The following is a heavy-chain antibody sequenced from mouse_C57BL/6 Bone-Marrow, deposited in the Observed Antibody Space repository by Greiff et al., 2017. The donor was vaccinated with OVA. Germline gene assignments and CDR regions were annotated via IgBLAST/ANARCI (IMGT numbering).Heavy chain of an antibody. V-gene: IGHV1-15*01. CDR1: GYTFTDYE. CDR2: IDPETGGT. CDR3: TRSYSNYGDFDY. J-gene: IGHJ2*01. Sequence: VQLQQSGAELVRPGASVTLSCKASGYTFTDYEMHWVKQTPVHGLEWIGAIDPETGGTAYNQKFKGKAILTADKSSSTVYMELRSLTSEDSAVYYCTRSYSNYGDFDYWGQGTTLTVSS. D-gene: IGHD2-5*01.